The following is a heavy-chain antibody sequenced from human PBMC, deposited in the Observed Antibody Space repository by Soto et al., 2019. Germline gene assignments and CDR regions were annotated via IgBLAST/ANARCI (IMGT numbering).Heavy chain of an antibody. CDR1: GFTFSSYA. J-gene: IGHJ3*02. CDR2: ISYDGSNK. CDR3: ARDSPLTVVTPRYAFDI. V-gene: IGHV3-30-3*01. Sequence: QVQLVESGGGVVQPGRSLRLSCAASGFTFSSYAMHWVRQAPGKGLEWVAVISYDGSNKYYADSVKGRVTISRDNSKNTLYLQMNSLRAKDKAVYYCARDSPLTVVTPRYAFDIWGQGTMVTVSS. D-gene: IGHD2-21*02.